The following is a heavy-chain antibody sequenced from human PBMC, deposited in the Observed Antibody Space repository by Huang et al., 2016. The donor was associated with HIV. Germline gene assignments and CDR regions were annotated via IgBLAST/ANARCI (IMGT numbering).Heavy chain of an antibody. V-gene: IGHV3-74*03. CDR3: VSGVNYKFDY. CDR1: GLTFRNFW. Sequence: EVQLAESGGGLVQPGGSLRLSCAAPGLTFRNFWMHWVRQAPGKGVVWVSRVNSDGRSTTYADAVEGRFTISRDNAKNTLHLQMNSLRVEDTAIYYCVSGVNYKFDYWGQGTPVTVSS. CDR2: VNSDGRST. D-gene: IGHD3-10*01. J-gene: IGHJ4*02.